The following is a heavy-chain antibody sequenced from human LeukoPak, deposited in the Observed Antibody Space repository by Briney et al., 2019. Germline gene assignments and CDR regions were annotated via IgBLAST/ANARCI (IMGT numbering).Heavy chain of an antibody. CDR1: GSSFSSYS. CDR2: TTSTSSYN. D-gene: IGHD3-9*01. CDR3: ASEKYDILTDYSPYFFDY. Sequence: PGGSLSLACAASGSSFSSYSTGCGRHPPGERLEWVSCTTSTSSYNYYAHSVKGRFTISRDNANNSLYLQTNTLGAEDSAVYYCASEKYDILTDYSPYFFDYWGQGTLVTVSS. V-gene: IGHV3-21*01. J-gene: IGHJ4*02.